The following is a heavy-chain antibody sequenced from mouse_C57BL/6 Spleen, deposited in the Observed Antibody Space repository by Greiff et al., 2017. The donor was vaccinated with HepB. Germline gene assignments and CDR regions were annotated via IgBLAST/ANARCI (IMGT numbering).Heavy chain of an antibody. J-gene: IGHJ2*01. Sequence: QVQLKQSGAELVKPGASVKISCKASGYAFSSYWMNWVKQRPGKGLEWIGQIYPGDGDTNYNGKFKGKATRTADKSSSTAYMQLSSLTSEDSAVYFCARGGDYDFDYWGQGTTLTVSS. D-gene: IGHD2-4*01. V-gene: IGHV1-80*01. CDR1: GYAFSSYW. CDR2: IYPGDGDT. CDR3: ARGGDYDFDY.